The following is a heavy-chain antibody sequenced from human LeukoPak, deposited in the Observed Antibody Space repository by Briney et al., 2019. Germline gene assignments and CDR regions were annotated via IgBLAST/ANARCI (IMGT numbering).Heavy chain of an antibody. J-gene: IGHJ3*02. D-gene: IGHD2-2*01. CDR1: GGSISSGSYY. V-gene: IGHV4-61*02. CDR3: ASDFSAYAFDI. Sequence: SETLSLNCTVSGGSISSGSYYWSWIRQPAGKGLEWIGRIYTSGSTNYNPSLKSRVTISVDTSKNQFSLKLSSVTAADTAVYYCASDFSAYAFDIWGQGTMVTVSS. CDR2: IYTSGST.